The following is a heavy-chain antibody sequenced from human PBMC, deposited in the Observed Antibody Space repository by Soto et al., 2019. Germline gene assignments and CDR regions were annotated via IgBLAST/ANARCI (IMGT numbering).Heavy chain of an antibody. J-gene: IGHJ5*02. CDR3: ARVWDTAVVTNWFDP. CDR1: GGSISTDGYY. Sequence: QVQLQESGPGLVKPSQTLSLTCTVSGGSISTDGYYWSWIRQHPGKGLEWIAYIYYTGSTYYNPSLKSRVTISVDTSKNQFSLKLSSVTAADTAVYYCARVWDTAVVTNWFDPWGQGTLVTVSS. CDR2: IYYTGST. V-gene: IGHV4-31*03. D-gene: IGHD5-18*01.